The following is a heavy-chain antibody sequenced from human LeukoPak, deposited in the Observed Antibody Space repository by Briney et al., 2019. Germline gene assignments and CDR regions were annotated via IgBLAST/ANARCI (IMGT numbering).Heavy chain of an antibody. J-gene: IGHJ5*02. CDR1: GGTFSSYA. CDR3: ASIVGATKNWFDP. Sequence: ASVKVSCKASGGTFSSYAISWVRQAPGQGLERMGRIIPIFGTANYAQKFQGRVTITTDESTSTAYIELSSLRSEDTALYYCASIVGATKNWFDPWGQGTLVTVSS. CDR2: IIPIFGTA. V-gene: IGHV1-69*05. D-gene: IGHD1-26*01.